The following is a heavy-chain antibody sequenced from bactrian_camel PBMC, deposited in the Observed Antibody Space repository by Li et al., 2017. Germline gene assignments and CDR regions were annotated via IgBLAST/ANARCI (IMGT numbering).Heavy chain of an antibody. Sequence: HVQLVESGGVSVQAGGSLRLSCKVSGRKLNEPGMGWYRQAPGNECEWVSTINNDGKTYYANSVKGRFTISQGNAENTMCLQMNDLKPEDTAMYYCKTEPHQSCSRGGLVNLMYLEHWGQGTQVTVSS. J-gene: IGHJ2*01. CDR1: GRKLNEPG. D-gene: IGHD2*01. V-gene: IGHV3S53*01. CDR2: INNDGKT. CDR3: KTEPHQSCSRGGLVNLMYLEH.